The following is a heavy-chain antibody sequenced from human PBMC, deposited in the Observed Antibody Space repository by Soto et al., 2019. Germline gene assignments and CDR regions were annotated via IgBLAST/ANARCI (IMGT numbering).Heavy chain of an antibody. J-gene: IGHJ4*02. CDR3: ARGLDSGSYYVTGVDY. CDR1: GYTFTSYG. D-gene: IGHD1-26*01. V-gene: IGHV1-18*01. Sequence: ASVKVSCKASGYTFTSYGTSWVRQAPGQGLEWMGWISAYNGNTNYAQKLQGRVTMTTDTSTSTAYMELRSLRSDDTAVYYCARGLDSGSYYVTGVDYWGQGTLVTVSS. CDR2: ISAYNGNT.